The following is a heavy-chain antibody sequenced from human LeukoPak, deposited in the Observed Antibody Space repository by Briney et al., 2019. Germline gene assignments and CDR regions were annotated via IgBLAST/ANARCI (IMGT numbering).Heavy chain of an antibody. J-gene: IGHJ4*02. CDR1: GFTFSSYA. Sequence: GGSLRLSCAASGFTFSSYAMSWVRQAPGKGLEWVSAISGSGGSTYYAGSVKGRFTISRDNSKNTLYLQMNSLRAEDTAVYYCANLYGDYPDYWGQGTLVTVSS. D-gene: IGHD4-17*01. V-gene: IGHV3-23*01. CDR2: ISGSGGST. CDR3: ANLYGDYPDY.